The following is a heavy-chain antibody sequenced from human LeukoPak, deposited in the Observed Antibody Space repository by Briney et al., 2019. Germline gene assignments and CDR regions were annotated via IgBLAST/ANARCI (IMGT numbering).Heavy chain of an antibody. CDR1: GFTFRDHY. Sequence: GGSLRLSCAASGFTFRDHYMNWLRQAPGRGLEWLSYISSSSSDKNYADSVKGRFTIYRDNAKNSLYLQINTLRDEDTAVYYCTKGPRFGDYWGQGTQVTVSS. V-gene: IGHV3-11*05. J-gene: IGHJ4*02. D-gene: IGHD3-10*01. CDR3: TKGPRFGDY. CDR2: ISSSSSDK.